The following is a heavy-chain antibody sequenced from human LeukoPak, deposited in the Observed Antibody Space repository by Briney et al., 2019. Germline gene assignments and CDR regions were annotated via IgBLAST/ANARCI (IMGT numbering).Heavy chain of an antibody. V-gene: IGHV5-51*01. D-gene: IGHD2-2*01. CDR3: ARRYCSSTFCHGAFDI. J-gene: IGHJ3*02. Sequence: GESLKISCEGAGSTFTTYWIGCVRQLPGKGLEWMGIVSPGDSDTRYSPSFQGQLTISADKSIRTAYLQWSSLKASDTAMYYCARRYCSSTFCHGAFDIWGQGTMVTVSS. CDR2: VSPGDSDT. CDR1: GSTFTTYW.